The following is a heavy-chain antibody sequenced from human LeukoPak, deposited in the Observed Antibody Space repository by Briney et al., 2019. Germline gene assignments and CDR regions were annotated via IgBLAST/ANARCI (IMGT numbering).Heavy chain of an antibody. V-gene: IGHV3-23*01. Sequence: TGGSLRLSCAASGFTFTSPAMNWVRQAPGKGLEWVSGISGSGGSTYYADCVKGRFTISRDNSKNTLYLQMNSLRAEDTAVYYCAKDRASGDYWGQGTLVTVSS. CDR3: AKDRASGDY. J-gene: IGHJ4*02. CDR1: GFTFTSPA. CDR2: ISGSGGST. D-gene: IGHD3-10*01.